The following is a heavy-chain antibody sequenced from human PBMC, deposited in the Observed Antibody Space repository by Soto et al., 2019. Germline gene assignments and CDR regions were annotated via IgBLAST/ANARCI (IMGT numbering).Heavy chain of an antibody. CDR3: ARGDGDYYDGNGYLGRH. Sequence: EVQLVESGGGLVQPAGSLRLSCAASGFTFSSYWMHWVRQVPGKGLVWVSRIKSDGSGTSYAGSVKGRFTISRDNAKNTMCLQMTSLRVEDTAVYYCARGDGDYYDGNGYLGRHWGQGTMVTVSS. CDR2: IKSDGSGT. CDR1: GFTFSSYW. J-gene: IGHJ4*02. D-gene: IGHD3-22*01. V-gene: IGHV3-74*01.